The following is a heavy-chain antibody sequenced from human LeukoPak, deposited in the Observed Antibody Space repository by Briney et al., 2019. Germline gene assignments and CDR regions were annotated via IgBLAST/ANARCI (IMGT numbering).Heavy chain of an antibody. CDR1: GGSISSGDYY. CDR2: IYYRGST. J-gene: IGHJ4*02. D-gene: IGHD1-26*01. CDR3: ASLIVGATSVDY. V-gene: IGHV4-30-4*08. Sequence: SQTLSLTCTVSGGSISSGDYYWSWIRQPPGTGLEWIGYIYYRGSTYYNPSRKSRVTMSVDTSKNQFSLKLSSVTAADTAVYYCASLIVGATSVDYWGQGTLVTVSS.